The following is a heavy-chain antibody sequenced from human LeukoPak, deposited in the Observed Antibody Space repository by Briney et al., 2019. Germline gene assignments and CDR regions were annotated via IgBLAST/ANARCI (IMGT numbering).Heavy chain of an antibody. CDR2: IYYSGST. CDR3: VRDRGEFSYSHDY. V-gene: IGHV4-30-4*01. Sequence: PSETLSLTCTVSGGSISSGDYYWSWIRQPPGKGLEWIGYIYYSGSTYYNPSLKSRVTISLDTSENHFSLRLSSVTAADTAVYYCVRDRGEFSYSHDYWGQGTLVTVSS. D-gene: IGHD1-26*01. CDR1: GGSISSGDYY. J-gene: IGHJ4*02.